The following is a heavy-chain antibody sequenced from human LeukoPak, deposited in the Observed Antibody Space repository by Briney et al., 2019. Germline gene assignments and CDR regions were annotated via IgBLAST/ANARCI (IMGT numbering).Heavy chain of an antibody. CDR3: ARAHCSSTSCLRWFDP. CDR2: IIPIFGTA. Sequence: GASVKVSCKASGYTFTSYDINWVRQATGQGLEWMGGIIPIFGTANYAQKFQGRVTITADESTSTAYMELSSLRPEDTAVYYCARAHCSSTSCLRWFDPWGQGTLVTVSS. V-gene: IGHV1-69*13. D-gene: IGHD2-2*01. J-gene: IGHJ5*02. CDR1: GYTFTSYD.